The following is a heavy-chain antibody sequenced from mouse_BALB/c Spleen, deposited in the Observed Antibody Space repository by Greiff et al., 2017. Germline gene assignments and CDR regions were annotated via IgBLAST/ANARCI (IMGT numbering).Heavy chain of an antibody. D-gene: IGHD1-1*01. CDR3: ARYYYGSSRYYYAMDY. J-gene: IGHJ4*01. Sequence: QVQLQQSGAELARPGASVKMSCTASGYTFTSYTMHWVQQRPGQGLEWIGYINPSSGYTNYNQKFKDKATLTADKSSSTAYMQLSSLTSEDSAVYYCARYYYGSSRYYYAMDYWGQGTSVTVSS. CDR1: GYTFTSYT. CDR2: INPSSGYT. V-gene: IGHV1-4*01.